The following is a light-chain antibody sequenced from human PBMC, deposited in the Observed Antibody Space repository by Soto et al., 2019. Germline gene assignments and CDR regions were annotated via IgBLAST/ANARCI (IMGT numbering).Light chain of an antibody. Sequence: EIVLTQSPATLSLSPGERATLSCRASQSVSSYLAWYQQKPGQAPRLLIYDASNRATGIPARFSGSGSGTDFTLTISSLEPEDFAVYYCQQRSNSWTFGQGTKGISN. CDR1: QSVSSY. CDR3: QQRSNSWT. CDR2: DAS. J-gene: IGKJ1*01. V-gene: IGKV3-11*01.